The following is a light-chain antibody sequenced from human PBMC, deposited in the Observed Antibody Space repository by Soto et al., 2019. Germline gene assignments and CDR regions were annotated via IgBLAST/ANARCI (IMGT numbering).Light chain of an antibody. CDR2: SAS. V-gene: IGKV1-39*01. CDR1: QNIRSH. Sequence: DIQMTQSPSAQSGCVGDTVTIAFLSSQNIRSHLNWYQQKPGKAPELLIYSASRLQSGVPSRFGGSGSGTDFTLTISDLQPEDFATYYCQQSYTTPPITFGLGTRLEIK. CDR3: QQSYTTPPIT. J-gene: IGKJ5*01.